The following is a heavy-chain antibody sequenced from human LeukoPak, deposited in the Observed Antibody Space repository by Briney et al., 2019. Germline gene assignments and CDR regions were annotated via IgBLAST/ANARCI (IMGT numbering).Heavy chain of an antibody. Sequence: GGSLRLSCAASGFTFRSYSMSWVRQAPGKGLEWVSAISGSGSSGGSTYYADSVKGRFTISRDNSKNTLYLQMNSLRAEDTAVYYCAKSGYNRFDYWGQGTLVTVSS. J-gene: IGHJ4*02. V-gene: IGHV3-23*01. D-gene: IGHD5-24*01. CDR1: GFTFRSYS. CDR2: ISGSGSSGGST. CDR3: AKSGYNRFDY.